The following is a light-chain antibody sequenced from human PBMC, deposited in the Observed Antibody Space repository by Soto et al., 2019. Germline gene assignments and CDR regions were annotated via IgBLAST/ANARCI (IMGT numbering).Light chain of an antibody. V-gene: IGKV3-20*01. Sequence: EIVLTQSPGTLSLSPGERATLSCRASQSVSSSYLAWYQQKPGQAPRLLIYGASSRATGIPDRFSGSGSGTDFTLTIIRLEPEDFAVYYCQQYGSSPLYTFGQGTMLEMK. CDR3: QQYGSSPLYT. J-gene: IGKJ2*01. CDR2: GAS. CDR1: QSVSSSY.